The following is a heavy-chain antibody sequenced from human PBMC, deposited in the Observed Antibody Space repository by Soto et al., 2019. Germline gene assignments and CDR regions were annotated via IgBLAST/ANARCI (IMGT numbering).Heavy chain of an antibody. D-gene: IGHD6-13*01. J-gene: IGHJ6*04. V-gene: IGHV1-46*01. CDR1: GYTFTSYY. CDR3: AWEQRIEAAGYYYDYGMDV. CDR2: INPSGGST. Sequence: ASVKVSCKASGYTFTSYYMHWVRQAPGQGLEWMGIINPSGGSTSYAQKFQGRVTMTRDTSTSTVYMELSSLRSEDTAVYYCAWEQRIEAAGYYYDYGMDVWCTGTTVRVS.